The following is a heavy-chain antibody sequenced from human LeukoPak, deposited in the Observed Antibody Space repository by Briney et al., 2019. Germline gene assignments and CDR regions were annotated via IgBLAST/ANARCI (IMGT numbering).Heavy chain of an antibody. CDR1: GFTFSSYW. CDR2: IKGDESAK. D-gene: IGHD1-26*01. Sequence: GGSLRLSCAATGFTFSSYWMAWVRQAPGKGLEWVANIKGDESAKHQADSVKGRFTISRDNAQNSVYLQMSSLRGEDTAVYYCARDVGGSLDYWGQGTLVTVSS. CDR3: ARDVGGSLDY. J-gene: IGHJ4*02. V-gene: IGHV3-7*01.